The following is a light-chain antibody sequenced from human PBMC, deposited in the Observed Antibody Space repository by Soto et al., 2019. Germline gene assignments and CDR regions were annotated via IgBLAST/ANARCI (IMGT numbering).Light chain of an antibody. J-gene: IGKJ4*01. CDR3: QQSFSTPLT. CDR1: QSIRPY. Sequence: DIQMTQSPSSLSASVGDRVTITCRASQSIRPYLNWYQQKPGKAPKFLIYAASRLQSGVPSRFSGSGSGTDFTLTISSLQPEDFATYYCQQSFSTPLTVAGGTKVDI. CDR2: AAS. V-gene: IGKV1-39*01.